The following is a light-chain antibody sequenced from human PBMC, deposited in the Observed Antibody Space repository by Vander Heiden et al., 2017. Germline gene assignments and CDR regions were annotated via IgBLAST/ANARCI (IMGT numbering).Light chain of an antibody. J-gene: IGLJ2*01. V-gene: IGLV3-1*01. Sequence: SYELTQPPSVSVSLGQTASITCSGDKLGVNYACWYQQKPGKSPVRGSYQDSKRPSGIPERFCGANSGNTATLQIRGTQAMDDSGESCEAWASSAVGVGGGTKLTVL. CDR1: KLGVNY. CDR3: EAWASSAVG. CDR2: QDS.